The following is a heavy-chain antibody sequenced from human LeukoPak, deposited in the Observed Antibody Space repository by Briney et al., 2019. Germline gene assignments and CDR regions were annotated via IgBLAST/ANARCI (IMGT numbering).Heavy chain of an antibody. CDR1: GFTFSGYS. Sequence: GGSLRLSCAASGFTFSGYSMNWVRQAPGKGLEWVSYITSSSSTIYYADSVKGRFTISRDNAKNSLYLQMNSLRAEDTAVYYCASITTDYYYYYMDVWGKGTTVTVSS. V-gene: IGHV3-48*04. CDR2: ITSSSSTI. D-gene: IGHD3-3*01. CDR3: ASITTDYYYYYMDV. J-gene: IGHJ6*03.